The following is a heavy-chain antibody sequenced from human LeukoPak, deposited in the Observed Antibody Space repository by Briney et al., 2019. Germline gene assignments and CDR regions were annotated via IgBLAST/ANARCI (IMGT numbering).Heavy chain of an antibody. CDR3: ARHLSDYYDSSGYINWFDP. J-gene: IGHJ5*02. Sequence: GESLKISCKGSGYSFTSYWIGWVRQMPGKGLEWMGIIYPGDSDTRYSPSFQGQVTISADKSISTAYLQWSSLKASDTAMYYCARHLSDYYDSSGYINWFDPWGQETLVTVSS. CDR2: IYPGDSDT. CDR1: GYSFTSYW. D-gene: IGHD3-22*01. V-gene: IGHV5-51*01.